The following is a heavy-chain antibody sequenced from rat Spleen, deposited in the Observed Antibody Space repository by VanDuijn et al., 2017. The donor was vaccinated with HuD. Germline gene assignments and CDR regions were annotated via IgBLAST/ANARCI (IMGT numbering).Heavy chain of an antibody. D-gene: IGHD1-2*01. J-gene: IGHJ2*01. Sequence: QVQLKESGPGLVQPSHTLSLTCTVSGFSLNNYGVIWVRQPPGKGLEWMGVIWGDGNTNYNSTLRSRLTISRDTSKSQVLLKMNSLQTEDTAMYFCARQSGRYSSYGGFDYWGQGVMVTVSS. V-gene: IGHV2-13*01. CDR2: IWGDGNT. CDR3: ARQSGRYSSYGGFDY. CDR1: GFSLNNYG.